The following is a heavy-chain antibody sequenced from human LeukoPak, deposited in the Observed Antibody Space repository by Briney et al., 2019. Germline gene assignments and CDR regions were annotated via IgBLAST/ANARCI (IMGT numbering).Heavy chain of an antibody. J-gene: IGHJ4*02. CDR2: IYSDSTT. CDR3: ARAISRLAQTFDY. D-gene: IGHD5-12*01. V-gene: IGHV3-66*01. Sequence: PGGSLRLSCAASGFTVSNNYMSWIRQAPAKGLEWVSFIYSDSTTYYADSVKGRFIISRDNSKNTLYLQMNSLRAEDTAVYYCARAISRLAQTFDYWGQGTLVTVSS. CDR1: GFTVSNNY.